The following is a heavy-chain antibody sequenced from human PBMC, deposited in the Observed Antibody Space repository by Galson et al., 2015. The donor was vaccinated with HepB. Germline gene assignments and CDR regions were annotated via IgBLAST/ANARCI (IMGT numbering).Heavy chain of an antibody. Sequence: SLRLSCAASGFTFSRYGLCWVRQAPGKGLEWVAAICYDGSNKYYADSVKGRSTISRDNSKNTLYLQMNSLSAEDTAVYYCARESLSSAWYNVDDWGQGTLVTVSS. J-gene: IGHJ4*02. D-gene: IGHD6-19*01. CDR2: ICYDGSNK. V-gene: IGHV3-33*07. CDR3: ARESLSSAWYNVDD. CDR1: GFTFSRYG.